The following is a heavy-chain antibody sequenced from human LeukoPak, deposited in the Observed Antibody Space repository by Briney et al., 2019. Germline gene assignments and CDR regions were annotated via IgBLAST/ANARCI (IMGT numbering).Heavy chain of an antibody. CDR1: GYTFTSYG. CDR3: ARDLWVEVSEPSCFDN. J-gene: IGHJ4*02. Sequence: GASVKVSCKASGYTFTSYGISWVRQAPGQGLEWMGWISAYNGNTKYAQKLQGRVTMTTDTSTSTAYMELRSLRSDDTAVYYCARDLWVEVSEPSCFDNWGQGTLVTVSS. CDR2: ISAYNGNT. D-gene: IGHD2/OR15-2a*01. V-gene: IGHV1-18*01.